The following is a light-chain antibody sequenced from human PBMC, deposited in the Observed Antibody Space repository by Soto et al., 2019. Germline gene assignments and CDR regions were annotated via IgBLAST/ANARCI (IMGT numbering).Light chain of an antibody. CDR1: QSVSNNY. CDR3: QLYGISPH. J-gene: IGKJ5*01. Sequence: EIVLTQSPGTLSLSPGERATLSCRAIQSVSNNYLAWYQQKPGQAPRLLIYGASNWATGIPDRLSGSASGTDFTLTINRLEPEDSAVYYCQLYGISPHFGQGTRLEIK. V-gene: IGKV3-20*01. CDR2: GAS.